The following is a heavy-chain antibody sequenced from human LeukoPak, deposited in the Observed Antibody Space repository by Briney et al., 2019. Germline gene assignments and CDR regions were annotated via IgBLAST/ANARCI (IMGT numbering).Heavy chain of an antibody. D-gene: IGHD4-17*01. CDR2: ISGYSGKT. CDR3: ARGGDDYGDSRALDY. J-gene: IGHJ4*02. V-gene: IGHV1-18*01. Sequence: GASVKVSCKTSGYLFTTYGISWVRQAPGQGLEWMGWISGYSGKTNYAQKLQDRVTMTTDTSTSTAYMELRSLRSDDTAVYYCARGGDDYGDSRALDYWGQGTLVTVSS. CDR1: GYLFTTYG.